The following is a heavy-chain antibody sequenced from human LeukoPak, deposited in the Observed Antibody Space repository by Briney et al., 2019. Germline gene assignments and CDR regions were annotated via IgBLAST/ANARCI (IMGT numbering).Heavy chain of an antibody. V-gene: IGHV4-34*01. Sequence: SETLSLTCAVYGGSFSGYYWSWIRQPPGKGLEWIGEINHSGSTNYNPSLKSRVTISVDTSKNQFSLKLSSVTAADTAVYYCARRLRVGASEDFWGQGTLVTVSS. CDR1: GGSFSGYY. J-gene: IGHJ4*02. CDR2: INHSGST. D-gene: IGHD1-26*01. CDR3: ARRLRVGASEDF.